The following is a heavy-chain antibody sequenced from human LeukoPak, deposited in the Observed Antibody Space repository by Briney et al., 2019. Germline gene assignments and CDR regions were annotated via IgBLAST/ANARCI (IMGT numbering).Heavy chain of an antibody. CDR3: ASLVAGTLGF. CDR2: ISAYNGNT. Sequence: ASVKVSFKASGYTFTSYGISWVRQAPGQRLEWMGGISAYNGNTNDAQKLQGRVTMTTDTSTSTAYMELRSLRSDDTAVYYCASLVAGTLGFWGQGTLVTVSS. V-gene: IGHV1-18*01. CDR1: GYTFTSYG. D-gene: IGHD6-19*01. J-gene: IGHJ4*02.